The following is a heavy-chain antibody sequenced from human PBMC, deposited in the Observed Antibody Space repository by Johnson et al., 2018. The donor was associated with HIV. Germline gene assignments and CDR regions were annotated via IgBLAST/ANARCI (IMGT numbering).Heavy chain of an antibody. V-gene: IGHV3-30*04. CDR1: GFALSHYA. CDR3: AKGEAQEGWIQQWSYAFDF. D-gene: IGHD5-18*01. CDR2: ISYDGSNT. Sequence: QVQLVESGGGVVQHWRSLRLSCAASGFALSHYAMHWVRQAPGKGLEWLAIISYDGSNTYYADSVKGRFTISRDNSRNTLYLQMSNLRSEETAVYYCAKGEAQEGWIQQWSYAFDFWGRGTMVTVSA. J-gene: IGHJ3*01.